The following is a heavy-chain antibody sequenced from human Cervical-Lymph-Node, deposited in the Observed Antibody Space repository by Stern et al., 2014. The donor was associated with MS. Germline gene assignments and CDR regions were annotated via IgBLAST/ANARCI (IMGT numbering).Heavy chain of an antibody. CDR1: NYTFTSYG. Sequence: QMQLVQSGAEVKKPGASVKVSCKASNYTFTSYGISWVRQAPGQGLEWMGWINTYNGNANYAQTLQGRVTMTTDTSTRTAYMELKSLRSDDTAVYYCARGRIAVAGFDYWGQGTLVTVSS. V-gene: IGHV1-18*01. CDR2: INTYNGNA. J-gene: IGHJ4*02. CDR3: ARGRIAVAGFDY. D-gene: IGHD6-19*01.